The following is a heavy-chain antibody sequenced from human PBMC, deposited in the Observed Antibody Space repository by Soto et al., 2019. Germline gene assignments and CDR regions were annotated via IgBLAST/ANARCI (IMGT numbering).Heavy chain of an antibody. Sequence: QVQLQESGPGLVKPSQTLSLTCTVSGGSISSGGYYWSWIRQHPGKGLEWLGYIYYSGSTYYNPSLKSRVTISVDTSKNQFSLKLSSVTAADTAVYYCARARITMVRGVIPTPRYFDYWGQGTLVTVSS. D-gene: IGHD3-10*01. CDR3: ARARITMVRGVIPTPRYFDY. CDR2: IYYSGST. J-gene: IGHJ4*02. CDR1: GGSISSGGYY. V-gene: IGHV4-31*03.